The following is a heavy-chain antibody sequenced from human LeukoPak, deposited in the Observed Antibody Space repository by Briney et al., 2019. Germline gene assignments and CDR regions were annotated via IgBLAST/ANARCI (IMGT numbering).Heavy chain of an antibody. CDR1: EFTLSNYW. D-gene: IGHD6-13*01. V-gene: IGHV3-7*01. CDR2: IKEDGSEK. J-gene: IGHJ4*02. CDR3: AREVPGGSSWFDY. Sequence: HTGGSLRLSCAASEFTLSNYWLSWVRQAPGKGLEWVANIKEDGSEKNYVASVKGRFTISRDNAKNSLYLQMNSLRAEDTAVYYCAREVPGGSSWFDYWGQGTLVTVSS.